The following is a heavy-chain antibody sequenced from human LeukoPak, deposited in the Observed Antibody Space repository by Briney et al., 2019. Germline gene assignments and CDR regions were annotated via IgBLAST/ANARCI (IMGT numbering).Heavy chain of an antibody. Sequence: GGSLRLSCAASGFTFSSYAMSWGRQGPGKGLEWVSAISGSGGSTYYADSVKGRFTISRDNSKNTLYLQMNSLRAEDTAVYYCAELGITMIGGVWGKGTTVTISS. D-gene: IGHD3-10*02. CDR3: AELGITMIGGV. CDR1: GFTFSSYA. CDR2: ISGSGGST. V-gene: IGHV3-23*01. J-gene: IGHJ6*04.